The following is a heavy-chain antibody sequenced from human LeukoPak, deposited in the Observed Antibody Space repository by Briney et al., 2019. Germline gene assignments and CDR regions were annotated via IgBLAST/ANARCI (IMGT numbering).Heavy chain of an antibody. Sequence: SETLSLTCTVSGASISSSAYYWGWIRQPPGKGLEWIGSIDYSGSTYYNPSLKSRVTISVDTSKNQFSLKLNSVTAADTAVYYCATIGSSGTWAFDYWGQGTLVTVSS. CDR1: GASISSSAYY. J-gene: IGHJ4*02. CDR2: IDYSGST. D-gene: IGHD3-10*01. CDR3: ATIGSSGTWAFDY. V-gene: IGHV4-39*07.